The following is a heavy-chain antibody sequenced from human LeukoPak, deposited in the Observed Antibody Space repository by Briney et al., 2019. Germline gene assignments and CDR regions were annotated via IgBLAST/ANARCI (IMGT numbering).Heavy chain of an antibody. J-gene: IGHJ4*02. CDR3: ARGHIAVAAAIKY. D-gene: IGHD6-19*01. CDR1: GGSFSGYY. Sequence: SETLSLTCAVYGGSFSGYYWSWIRQPPGKGLEWIGEINHSGSTYYNPSLKSRVTISVDRSKNQFSLKLSSVTAADTAVYYCARGHIAVAAAIKYWGQGTLVTVSS. V-gene: IGHV4-34*01. CDR2: INHSGST.